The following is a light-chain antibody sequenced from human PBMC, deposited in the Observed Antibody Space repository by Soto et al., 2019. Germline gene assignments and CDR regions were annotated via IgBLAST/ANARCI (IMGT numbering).Light chain of an antibody. J-gene: IGKJ5*01. CDR3: QQYGSSIT. CDR2: GAS. CDR1: QSVSSSY. V-gene: IGKV3-20*01. Sequence: EVVLTQSPGTLSLSPGERSTLSCMASQSVSSSYLAWYQQKPGQAPRLLIYGASSRATGIPDRLSGSGSGTDFTLTISRLEPEDFAVYYCQQYGSSITFGQGTRLEIK.